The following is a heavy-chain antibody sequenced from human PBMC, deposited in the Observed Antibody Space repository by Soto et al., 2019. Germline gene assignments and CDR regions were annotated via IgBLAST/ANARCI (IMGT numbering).Heavy chain of an antibody. CDR1: GFTFSSYA. D-gene: IGHD3-3*01. J-gene: IGHJ6*02. CDR3: ARNLLDYDFWSMDV. Sequence: GGSLRLSCAASGFTFSSYAMHWVRQAPGKGLEWVAVISYDGSNKYYADSVKGRFTISRDNSKNTLYLQMNSLRAEDTAVYYCARNLLDYDFWSMDVWGQGTTVTVSS. CDR2: ISYDGSNK. V-gene: IGHV3-30-3*01.